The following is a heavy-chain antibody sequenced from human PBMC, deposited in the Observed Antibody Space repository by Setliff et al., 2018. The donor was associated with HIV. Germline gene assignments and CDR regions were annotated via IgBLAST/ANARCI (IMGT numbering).Heavy chain of an antibody. CDR2: IDDSGRT. Sequence: PSETLSLTCTLSDASYGGTNHYWGWIRQPPGKGLEWIGSIDDSGRTYYSPSLKSRVTSSVDPSKIQFSLKLSSVAAADTAVYYCVRQAFYYASGTYSHFYMDVWGKGIAVTVSS. V-gene: IGHV4-39*01. CDR3: VRQAFYYASGTYSHFYMDV. D-gene: IGHD3-10*01. CDR1: DASYGGTNHY. J-gene: IGHJ6*03.